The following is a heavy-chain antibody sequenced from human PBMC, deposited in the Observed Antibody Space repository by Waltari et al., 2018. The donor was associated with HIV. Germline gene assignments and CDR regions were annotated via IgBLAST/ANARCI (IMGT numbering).Heavy chain of an antibody. D-gene: IGHD3-16*01. Sequence: QVQLVQSGAEVKKPGASVKVSCKASGYTITGYFLHWVQQAPGQGLEWMGRLNPSSGKTNYAQKFQGRVTMTSDTSINTAYMELSSLRSDDTAVYYCARDMGPFNNWGQGTLVTVSS. CDR2: LNPSSGKT. CDR3: ARDMGPFNN. CDR1: GYTITGYF. J-gene: IGHJ4*02. V-gene: IGHV1-2*06.